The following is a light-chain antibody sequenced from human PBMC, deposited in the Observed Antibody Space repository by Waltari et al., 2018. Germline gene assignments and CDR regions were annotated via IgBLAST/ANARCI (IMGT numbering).Light chain of an antibody. V-gene: IGKV3-11*01. CDR1: QSVSSY. J-gene: IGKJ5*01. CDR3: QQRSDWPPH. Sequence: EIVLTQSPATLSLSPGERATLSCRASQSVSSYLGWYQQTPGQAPRLLIYDASNRATGIPARFSGSGSGTDFTLTISSLESEDFAVYYCQQRSDWPPHFGQGTRLEMK. CDR2: DAS.